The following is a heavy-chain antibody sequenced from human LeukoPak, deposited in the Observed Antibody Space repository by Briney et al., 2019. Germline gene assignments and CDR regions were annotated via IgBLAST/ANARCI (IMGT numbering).Heavy chain of an antibody. J-gene: IGHJ4*02. CDR3: ARKSGSGWYGGLFDY. D-gene: IGHD6-19*01. CDR2: IKQDGSEK. V-gene: IGHV3-7*01. CDR1: GFTFSSYW. Sequence: GGSLRLSCAASGFTFSSYWMSWVRQAPGKGLEWVTNIKQDGSEKYYVDSVKGRFTISRDNAKNSLYLQMNSLRAEDTAMYYCARKSGSGWYGGLFDYWGQGTLVTVSS.